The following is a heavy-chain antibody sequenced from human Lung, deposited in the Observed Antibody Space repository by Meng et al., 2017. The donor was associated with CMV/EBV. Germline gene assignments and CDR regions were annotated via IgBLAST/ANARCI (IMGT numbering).Heavy chain of an antibody. CDR3: ARGGNFDP. CDR1: GFIFTSYA. Sequence: QVPLVQSGAEGKKPGASVKVSCEASGFIFTSYAISWVRQAPGRGLEWMGWISTNTGTPTYTQGFTGRFVFSLDTSVSTAYLQISSLKAEDTAVYYCARGGNFDPWGQGTLVTVSS. J-gene: IGHJ5*02. CDR2: ISTNTGTP. V-gene: IGHV7-4-1*02. D-gene: IGHD2/OR15-2a*01.